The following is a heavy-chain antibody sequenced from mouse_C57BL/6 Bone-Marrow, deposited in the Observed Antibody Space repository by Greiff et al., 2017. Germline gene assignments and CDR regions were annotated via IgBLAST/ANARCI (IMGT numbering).Heavy chain of an antibody. V-gene: IGHV1-64*01. J-gene: IGHJ3*01. Sequence: QVQLQQSGAELVKPGASVKLSCKASGYTFTSYWMHWVKQRPGQGLEWIGMIHPNSGSTNYNEKFKSQATMTVDKSTSTAYMQLSSLTSEDSAVXYCATPDGYYVGWFAYWGQGTLVTVSA. CDR2: IHPNSGST. CDR3: ATPDGYYVGWFAY. D-gene: IGHD2-3*01. CDR1: GYTFTSYW.